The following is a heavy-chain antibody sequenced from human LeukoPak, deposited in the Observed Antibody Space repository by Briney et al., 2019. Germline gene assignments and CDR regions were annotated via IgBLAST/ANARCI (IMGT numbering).Heavy chain of an antibody. CDR2: ISPGGGTT. CDR3: AKSRSGSANWALRIFDN. D-gene: IGHD1-1*01. J-gene: IGHJ4*02. V-gene: IGHV3-23*01. Sequence: PGGSLRLSCAVSGFAFGSEAMSWVRQSPARGLEWVASISPGGGTTSYAGYVKGRFTISRDNSNNSLFMQMNSLRVEDTAVYFCAKSRSGSANWALRIFDNWGQGTLATVSS. CDR1: GFAFGSEA.